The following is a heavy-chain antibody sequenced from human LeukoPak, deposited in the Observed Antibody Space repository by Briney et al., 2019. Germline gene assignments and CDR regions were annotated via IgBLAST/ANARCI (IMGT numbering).Heavy chain of an antibody. J-gene: IGHJ4*02. CDR1: GFTFSSYS. Sequence: KSGGSLRLSCAASGFTFSSYSMNWVRQAPGKGLEWVSSISSSSSYIYYADSVKGRFTISRDNAKDSMYLQMNTLRAEDTAVYYCARDWGRSGYYADYWGQGTLITVSS. CDR2: ISSSSSYI. V-gene: IGHV3-21*01. CDR3: ARDWGRSGYYADY. D-gene: IGHD3-22*01.